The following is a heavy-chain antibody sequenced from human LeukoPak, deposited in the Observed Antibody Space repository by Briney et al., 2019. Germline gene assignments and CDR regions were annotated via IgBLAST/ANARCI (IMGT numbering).Heavy chain of an antibody. Sequence: GGSLRLFCAASGFTFDDYGMSWVRQAPGKGLEWVSSISSSSSYIYYADSVKGRFTISRDNAKNSLYLQMNSLRAEDTAVYYCARDRDSSGWSGFDPWGQGTLVTVSS. V-gene: IGHV3-21*01. D-gene: IGHD6-19*01. CDR1: GFTFDDYG. J-gene: IGHJ5*02. CDR2: ISSSSSYI. CDR3: ARDRDSSGWSGFDP.